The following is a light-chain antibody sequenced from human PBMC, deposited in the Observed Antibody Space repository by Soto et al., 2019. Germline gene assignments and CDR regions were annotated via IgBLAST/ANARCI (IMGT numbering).Light chain of an antibody. V-gene: IGKV3-15*01. CDR1: QSVSSN. Sequence: EIVMTQSPATLSVSPGERATLSCRASQSVSSNLAWYQQKPGQAPRLLIYGASTRATGIPAWFSGSGSGTEFTLTISSLQSEDFAVYYCQHWGTFGQGTKLEIK. CDR3: QHWGT. CDR2: GAS. J-gene: IGKJ2*02.